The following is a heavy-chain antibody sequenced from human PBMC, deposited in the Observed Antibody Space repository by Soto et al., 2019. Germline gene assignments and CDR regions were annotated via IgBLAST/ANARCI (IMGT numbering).Heavy chain of an antibody. J-gene: IGHJ6*02. CDR1: GGSFSGYY. Sequence: QVQLQQWGAGLLKPSETLSLTCAVYGGSFSGYYWSWIRQPPGKGQERIGESNHSGSTNYNPSLTSRDPISVDTSKNQYSLQLSSVTAADTAVYYCSRQMTSVATPNFYYYSGMDVCGQGTTVPVSS. CDR3: SRQMTSVATPNFYYYSGMDV. CDR2: SNHSGST. D-gene: IGHD4-4*01. V-gene: IGHV4-34*01.